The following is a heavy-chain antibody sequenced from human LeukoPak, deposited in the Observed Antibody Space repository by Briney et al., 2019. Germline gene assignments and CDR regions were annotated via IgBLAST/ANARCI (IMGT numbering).Heavy chain of an antibody. J-gene: IGHJ4*02. CDR3: AKLLSNSGRFLY. CDR1: GYTFTSYY. V-gene: IGHV1-46*01. Sequence: ASVKVSCKASGYTFTSYYMHWVRQAPGQGLEWMGIINPSGGSTSYAQKFQGRVTMTRDMSTSTVYMELSSLRSEDTAVYYCAKLLSNSGRFLYWGQGTLVTVSS. CDR2: INPSGGST. D-gene: IGHD4-23*01.